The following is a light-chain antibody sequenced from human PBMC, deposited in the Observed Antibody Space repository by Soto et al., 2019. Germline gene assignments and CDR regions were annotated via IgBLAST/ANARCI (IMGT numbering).Light chain of an antibody. V-gene: IGKV1-5*01. CDR3: QQYSTWET. CDR1: QSISTW. Sequence: DIQITQSPSTLSASVGDRVTITCRASQSISTWMAWYQQKPGKAPKLLIYDASSLETGVPSRFSGSGSGTEFTLTISSLQPDDFATYYCQQYSTWETFGQGTKVEIK. J-gene: IGKJ1*01. CDR2: DAS.